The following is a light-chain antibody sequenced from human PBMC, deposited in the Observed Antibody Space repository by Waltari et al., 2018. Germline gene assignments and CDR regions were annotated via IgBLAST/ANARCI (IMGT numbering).Light chain of an antibody. CDR3: SSYTSTNTHVV. Sequence: QSTLTQPASVSGSRGQTITISCPGTRSDIGGYDFVSWYQQFPGKAPKLSIYDVTNRPSGGSDRFSGFKSGNTASLTISGLQPEDEAEYYCSSYTSTNTHVVFGGGTKLTVL. CDR2: DVT. CDR1: RSDIGGYDF. V-gene: IGLV2-14*03. J-gene: IGLJ2*01.